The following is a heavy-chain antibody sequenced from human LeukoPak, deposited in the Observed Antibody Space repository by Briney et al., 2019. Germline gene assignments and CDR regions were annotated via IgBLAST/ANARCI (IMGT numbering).Heavy chain of an antibody. J-gene: IGHJ4*02. D-gene: IGHD5-18*01. CDR1: GFSFSDYN. Sequence: PGGSLRLSCAASGFSFSDYNMNWVRQAPGKALEWVSSISSSSSYIYYADSVKGRFTISRDNAKNSLYLQMNSLRAEDTAVYYCARDLWLGYWGQGTLVTVSS. CDR2: ISSSSSYI. CDR3: ARDLWLGY. V-gene: IGHV3-21*01.